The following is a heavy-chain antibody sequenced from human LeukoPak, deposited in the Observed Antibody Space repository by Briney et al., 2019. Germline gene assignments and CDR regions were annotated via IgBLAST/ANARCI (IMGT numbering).Heavy chain of an antibody. D-gene: IGHD6-13*01. V-gene: IGHV3-21*01. Sequence: GGSLRLSSAASGFTFSSYSMNWVRQAPGKGLEWVSSISSSSSYIYYADSVKGRFTISRDNAKNSLYLQMNSLRAEDTAVYYCAREEYSSSWYVGYWGQGTLVTVSS. CDR3: AREEYSSSWYVGY. J-gene: IGHJ4*02. CDR1: GFTFSSYS. CDR2: ISSSSSYI.